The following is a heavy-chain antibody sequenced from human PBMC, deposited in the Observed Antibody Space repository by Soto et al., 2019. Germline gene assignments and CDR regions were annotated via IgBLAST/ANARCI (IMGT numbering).Heavy chain of an antibody. V-gene: IGHV4-30-4*01. CDR3: ARVGGINWFDP. J-gene: IGHJ5*02. CDR2: IYYSGST. Sequence: SETLSLTCSVSAGSFSSGDYYWSWIRQPPGKGLEWIGYIYYSGSTYYNPSLKSRVTISVDTSKNQFSLKLSSVTAADTAVYYCARVGGINWFDPWGQGTLVTVSS. D-gene: IGHD3-16*01. CDR1: AGSFSSGDYY.